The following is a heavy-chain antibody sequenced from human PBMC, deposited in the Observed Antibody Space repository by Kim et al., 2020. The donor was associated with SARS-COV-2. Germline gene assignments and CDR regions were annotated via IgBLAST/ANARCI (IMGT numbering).Heavy chain of an antibody. CDR2: LWYDGSNK. V-gene: IGHV3-33*01. Sequence: GGSLRLSCAASGFTFSNYGMHWVRQAPGKGLEWVATLWYDGSNKYYPDSVKGRFTVSRDNSKNTLYLQVNSLRAEDTAVYYCARGYCGTATGYTGGTYFDYWGRGTLVTVSS. D-gene: IGHD2-2*02. J-gene: IGHJ4*02. CDR3: ARGYCGTATGYTGGTYFDY. CDR1: GFTFSNYG.